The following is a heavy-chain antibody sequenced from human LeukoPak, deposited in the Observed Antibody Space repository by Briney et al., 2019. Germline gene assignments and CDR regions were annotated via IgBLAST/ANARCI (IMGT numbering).Heavy chain of an antibody. Sequence: SETLSLACAVSSGSINSSNWWSWVRQPPGKGLEWIGEIYPSGSTNYNPSLKSRVTMSVDTSKNQFSLKLSSVTAADTAVYYCAREGWFGESYYYYMDVWGKGTTVTISS. V-gene: IGHV4-4*02. CDR2: IYPSGST. J-gene: IGHJ6*03. D-gene: IGHD3-10*01. CDR3: AREGWFGESYYYYMDV. CDR1: SGSINSSNW.